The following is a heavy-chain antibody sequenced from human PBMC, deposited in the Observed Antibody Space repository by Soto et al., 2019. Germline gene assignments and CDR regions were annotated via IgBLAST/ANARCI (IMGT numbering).Heavy chain of an antibody. V-gene: IGHV3-33*01. Sequence: QVQLVESGGGVVQPGRSLRLSCAASGFTFSSYGMHWVRQAPGKGLGWVAVIWYDGSNKYYADSVKGRFTISRENSKNTLYLQMNSLRAEDTAVYYCARWDGMDVWGQRPTFTVSS. CDR2: IWYDGSNK. CDR3: ARWDGMDV. CDR1: GFTFSSYG. J-gene: IGHJ6*02.